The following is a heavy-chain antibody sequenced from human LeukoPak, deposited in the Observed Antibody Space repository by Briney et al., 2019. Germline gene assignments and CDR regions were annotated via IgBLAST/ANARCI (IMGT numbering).Heavy chain of an antibody. J-gene: IGHJ4*02. CDR3: ARDRCSGGICHSSLVY. CDR2: INTANGDT. CDR1: GYTFTTYV. D-gene: IGHD2-15*01. Sequence: GASVTVSCTTSGYTFTTYVIHWVRQAPGQGLESLGWINTANGDTEYSQRFQGRVTFARDTSASTVYMELNSLKSEDTAMFYCARDRCSGGICHSSLVYWGQGTLVTVSS. V-gene: IGHV1-3*04.